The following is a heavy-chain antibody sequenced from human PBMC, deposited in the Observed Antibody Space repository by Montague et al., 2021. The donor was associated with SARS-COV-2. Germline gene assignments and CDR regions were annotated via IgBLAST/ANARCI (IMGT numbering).Heavy chain of an antibody. V-gene: IGHV3-7*01. CDR1: GFTFSTNL. Sequence: FLRLSCAASGFTFSTNLMSWVRQAPGKGLEWVANIKQDGSDKFYVDSVKGRFTLSTDNAKNSVYLQMDGLRPEDTAVYYCARDFYYYMDVWGKGTTVTVSS. CDR3: ARDFYYYMDV. CDR2: IKQDGSDK. J-gene: IGHJ6*03.